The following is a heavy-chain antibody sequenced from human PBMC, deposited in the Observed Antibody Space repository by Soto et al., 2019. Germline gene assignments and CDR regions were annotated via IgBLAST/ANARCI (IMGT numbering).Heavy chain of an antibody. CDR2: IYYSGST. J-gene: IGHJ4*02. D-gene: IGHD3-9*01. CDR3: ARHRGGSYYDILTGYPMIFDY. V-gene: IGHV4-59*08. Sequence: SETLSLTCTVSGGSISSYYWSWIRQPPGKGLEWIGYIYYSGSTNYNPSLKSRVTISVDTSKNQFSLKLSSVTAADTAVYYCARHRGGSYYDILTGYPMIFDYWGQGTLVTVSS. CDR1: GGSISSYY.